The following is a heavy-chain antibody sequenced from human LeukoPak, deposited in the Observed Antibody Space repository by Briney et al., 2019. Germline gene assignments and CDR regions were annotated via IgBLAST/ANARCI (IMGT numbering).Heavy chain of an antibody. D-gene: IGHD5-12*01. V-gene: IGHV1-2*02. J-gene: IGHJ4*02. Sequence: ASVKVSCKASGYPFTDYYLHWVRQAPGQGLEWMGWINPDSGGTDYEQKFQGRVTMTRDTSISTAYMELSRLRSDDTAVYYCARTSGYDFGTDFDYWGQGTLVTVSS. CDR1: GYPFTDYY. CDR2: INPDSGGT. CDR3: ARTSGYDFGTDFDY.